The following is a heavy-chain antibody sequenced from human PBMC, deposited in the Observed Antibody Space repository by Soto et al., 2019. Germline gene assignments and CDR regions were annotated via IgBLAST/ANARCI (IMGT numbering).Heavy chain of an antibody. CDR3: ARQIYDSDTGPNFQYYFDS. CDR1: GYSFAGYW. J-gene: IGHJ4*02. Sequence: GESLKISCKGSGYSFAGYWITWVRQKPGKGLEWMGRIDPSDSQTYYSPSFRGHVTISATKSITTVFLQWSSLRASDTAMYYCARQIYDSDTGPNFQYYFDSWGQGTSVTVSS. CDR2: IDPSDSQT. D-gene: IGHD3-22*01. V-gene: IGHV5-10-1*01.